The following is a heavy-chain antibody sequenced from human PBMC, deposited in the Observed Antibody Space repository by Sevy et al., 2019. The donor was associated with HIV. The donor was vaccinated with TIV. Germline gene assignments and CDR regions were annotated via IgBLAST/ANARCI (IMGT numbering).Heavy chain of an antibody. CDR3: ARVTGSSWGLHYYGMDV. J-gene: IGHJ6*02. CDR1: GFTFSSYA. V-gene: IGHV3-30-3*01. Sequence: GGSLRLSCAASGFTFSSYAMHWVRQAPGKGLEWVAVISYDGSNKYYADSVKGRFTISRDNSKNTLYLQMNGLRAEDTAVYYCARVTGSSWGLHYYGMDVWGQGTTVTVSS. CDR2: ISYDGSNK. D-gene: IGHD3-10*01.